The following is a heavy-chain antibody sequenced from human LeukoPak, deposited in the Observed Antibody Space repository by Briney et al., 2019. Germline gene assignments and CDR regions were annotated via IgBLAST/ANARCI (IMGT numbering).Heavy chain of an antibody. D-gene: IGHD3-10*01. CDR1: GYTFTGYY. CDR2: INPNSGGT. Sequence: GASVKVSCKASGYTFTGYYMHWVRQAPGQGLEWMGWINPNSGGTNYAQKFQGRVTMTRDTSISTAYMELSRLRSDDTAVYYCARDKGLGWFGGDDYWGQGTLVTVSS. V-gene: IGHV1-2*02. J-gene: IGHJ4*02. CDR3: ARDKGLGWFGGDDY.